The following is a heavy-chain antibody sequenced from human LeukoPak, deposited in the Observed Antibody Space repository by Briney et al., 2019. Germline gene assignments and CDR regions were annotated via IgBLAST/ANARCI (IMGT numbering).Heavy chain of an antibody. CDR2: ISYDGSNK. J-gene: IGHJ4*02. CDR3: AKEGTMVRGVIIPFDY. D-gene: IGHD3-10*01. Sequence: GGSLRLSCAASGFTFSSYGMHWVRQAPGKGLEWVAVISYDGSNKYYADSVKGRFTISRDNSKNTLYLQMNSLRAEDTAVYYCAKEGTMVRGVIIPFDYWGQGTLVTVSS. CDR1: GFTFSSYG. V-gene: IGHV3-30*18.